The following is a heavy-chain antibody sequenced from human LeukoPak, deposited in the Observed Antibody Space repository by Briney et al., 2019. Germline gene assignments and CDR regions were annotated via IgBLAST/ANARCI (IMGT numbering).Heavy chain of an antibody. J-gene: IGHJ3*02. Sequence: GGSLRLSCAASGFTFSSYWMSWVGQAPGKGLEWVANIKQDGSEKYYVDSVKGRFTISRDNAKNSLYLQMNSLRAEDTAVYYCAREEYYYGSGSYYPDAFDIWGQGTMVTVSS. CDR1: GFTFSSYW. V-gene: IGHV3-7*01. CDR3: AREEYYYGSGSYYPDAFDI. CDR2: IKQDGSEK. D-gene: IGHD3-10*01.